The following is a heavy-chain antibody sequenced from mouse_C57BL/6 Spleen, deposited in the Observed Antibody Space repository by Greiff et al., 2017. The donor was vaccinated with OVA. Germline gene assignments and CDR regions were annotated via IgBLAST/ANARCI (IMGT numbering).Heavy chain of an antibody. V-gene: IGHV1-69*01. Sequence: QVQLQQSGAELVMPGASVKLSCKASGYTFTSYWMHWVKQRPGQGLEWIGEIDPSDSYTNYNQKFKGKSTLTVDKSSSTAYMQLSSLTSEDSAVYYCARDSSGYFDDWGQGTTLTVSS. D-gene: IGHD3-2*02. CDR2: IDPSDSYT. CDR3: ARDSSGYFDD. CDR1: GYTFTSYW. J-gene: IGHJ2*01.